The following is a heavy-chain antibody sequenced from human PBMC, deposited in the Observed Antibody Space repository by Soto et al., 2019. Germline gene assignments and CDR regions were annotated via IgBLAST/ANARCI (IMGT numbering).Heavy chain of an antibody. V-gene: IGHV2-5*02. CDR3: AYRSPSIRLDP. CDR1: GFSLSTSGVA. Sequence: QITLKESGPTLVKPTQTLTPTCTFSGFSLSTSGVAVGWIRQPPGKALEWLALIYWDDDKRYSPSLKSRLTITKDTSKNQVVLRMTNMDPVDTATYYCAYRSPSIRLDPWGQGTLVTVAS. J-gene: IGHJ5*02. CDR2: IYWDDDK. D-gene: IGHD2-21*01.